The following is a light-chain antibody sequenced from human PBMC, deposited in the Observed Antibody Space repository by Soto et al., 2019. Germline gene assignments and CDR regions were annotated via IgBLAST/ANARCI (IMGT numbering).Light chain of an antibody. J-gene: IGKJ1*01. CDR2: TAS. Sequence: DIVLTQSPGTLSLSPGERASLSCRASQSFSSYLAWYQQKPGQAPRLLIYTASNRATDIPDRFSGSGSGPDFTLTISRLEPEDFAVYYCQQYGSSPWTFGQGTKVEIK. CDR3: QQYGSSPWT. CDR1: QSFSSY. V-gene: IGKV3-20*01.